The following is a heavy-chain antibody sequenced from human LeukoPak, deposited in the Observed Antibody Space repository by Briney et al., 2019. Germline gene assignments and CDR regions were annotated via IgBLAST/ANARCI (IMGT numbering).Heavy chain of an antibody. CDR2: FDPEDGET. V-gene: IGHV1-24*01. CDR1: GYTLTELS. Sequence: ASVKVSCKVSGYTLTELSMHWVRQAPGKGLEWMGGFDPEDGETIYAQKFQGRVTMTRNTSISTAYMELSSLRSEDTAVYYCARERVRDYDSSGYYYVDAFDIWGQGTMVTVSS. CDR3: ARERVRDYDSSGYYYVDAFDI. D-gene: IGHD3-22*01. J-gene: IGHJ3*02.